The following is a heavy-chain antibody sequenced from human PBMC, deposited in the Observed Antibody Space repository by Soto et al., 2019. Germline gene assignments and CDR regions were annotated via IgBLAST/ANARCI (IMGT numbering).Heavy chain of an antibody. D-gene: IGHD1-20*01. V-gene: IGHV3-23*01. J-gene: IGHJ4*02. CDR2: ISGSGGST. CDR3: AKDLLTGRRPSTTLLN. CDR1: GFTFSSYA. Sequence: EVQLLESGGGLVQPGGSLRLSCATSGFTFSSYAMSWVRQAPGKGLEWVSAISGSGGSTYYADSVKGRFTISRDNSKNTLYLQMNSLRAEDTAVYYCAKDLLTGRRPSTTLLNWGQGTLVTVSS.